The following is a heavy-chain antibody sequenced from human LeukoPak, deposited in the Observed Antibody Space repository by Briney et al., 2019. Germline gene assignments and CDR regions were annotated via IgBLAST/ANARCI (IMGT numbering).Heavy chain of an antibody. V-gene: IGHV4-39*07. Sequence: SETLCLTCIVSGGSISTNTYYWGWIRLPPGKGLEWVGEIHHRGTTYYNPSLRSRVTISVDTSKNLFSLRLTSVTAADTAVYYCARVTYNGYQHFDYWGQGTLVTVSS. CDR2: IHHRGTT. D-gene: IGHD3-10*01. CDR3: ARVTYNGYQHFDY. CDR1: GGSISTNTYY. J-gene: IGHJ4*02.